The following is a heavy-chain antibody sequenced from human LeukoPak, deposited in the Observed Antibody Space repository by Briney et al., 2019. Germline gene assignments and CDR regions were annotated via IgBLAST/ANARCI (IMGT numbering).Heavy chain of an antibody. J-gene: IGHJ1*01. CDR2: ISAYNGNT. CDR3: VSTPGYSSSWYTYFQH. V-gene: IGHV1-18*01. D-gene: IGHD6-13*01. CDR1: GYTFTSYG. Sequence: ASVKVSCKASGYTFTSYGISWVRQALGQGLEWMGWISAYNGNTNYAQKLQGRVTMTTDTSTSTAYMELRSLRSDDTAVYYCVSTPGYSSSWYTYFQHWGQGTLVTVSS.